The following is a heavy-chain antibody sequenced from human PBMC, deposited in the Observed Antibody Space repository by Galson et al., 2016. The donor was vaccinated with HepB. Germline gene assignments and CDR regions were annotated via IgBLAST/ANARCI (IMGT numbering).Heavy chain of an antibody. V-gene: IGHV3-49*03. Sequence: SLRLSCAASGFTFVDYAMGWCRQAPGKGLEWIGYIGGKTYGVTIRYAASVKGRFTISRVDSKNIAYLQMDSLNAEDTAIYYCVADHGGFDALDFWGQGTLVTVSS. CDR1: GFTFVDYA. CDR3: VADHGGFDALDF. J-gene: IGHJ4*02. CDR2: IGGKTYGVTI. D-gene: IGHD4-23*01.